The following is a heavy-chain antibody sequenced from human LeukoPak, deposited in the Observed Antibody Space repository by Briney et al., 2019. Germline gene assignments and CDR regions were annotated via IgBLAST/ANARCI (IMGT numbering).Heavy chain of an antibody. CDR1: GFTFSRYA. CDR2: IRYDGSNK. D-gene: IGHD3-16*01. Sequence: QPGGSLRLSCAASGFTFSRYAMQWVRQAPGKGLEWVAFIRYDGSNKYYVDSVKGRFTISRDNSKNTLYLQMNSLRAEDTAVYYCAKEGGYYYYYMDVWGKGTTVTISS. V-gene: IGHV3-30*02. J-gene: IGHJ6*03. CDR3: AKEGGYYYYYMDV.